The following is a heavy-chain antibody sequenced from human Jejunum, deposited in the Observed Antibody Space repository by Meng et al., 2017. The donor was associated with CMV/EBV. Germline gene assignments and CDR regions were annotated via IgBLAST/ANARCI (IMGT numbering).Heavy chain of an antibody. V-gene: IGHV3-53*01. Sequence: FSVSSNYMTWVRQAPGKGLEWVSVIYTGGSTYYADSVKGRFTISRDNSKNTLYLQMNSLRAEDTAVYYCARDRREYYYDSSGVFDYWGQGTLVTVSS. J-gene: IGHJ4*02. CDR3: ARDRREYYYDSSGVFDY. D-gene: IGHD3-22*01. CDR2: IYTGGST. CDR1: FSVSSNY.